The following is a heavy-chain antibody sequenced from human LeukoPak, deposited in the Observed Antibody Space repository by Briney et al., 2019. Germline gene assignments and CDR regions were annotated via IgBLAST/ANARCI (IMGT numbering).Heavy chain of an antibody. CDR2: IYYIAST. D-gene: IGHD3-9*01. J-gene: IGHJ4*02. V-gene: IGHV4-39*01. CDR3: ARGYYDVLTGHPKNFDY. CDR1: GGSISSSRNY. Sequence: SETLSLTCTVSGGSISSSRNYWGWIRQSRGKGWEWIERIYYIASTYYSPSLKSRVTISVDTSTNQFSLKLRSVTAADTAVYYCARGYYDVLTGHPKNFDYWGQGTLVTVSS.